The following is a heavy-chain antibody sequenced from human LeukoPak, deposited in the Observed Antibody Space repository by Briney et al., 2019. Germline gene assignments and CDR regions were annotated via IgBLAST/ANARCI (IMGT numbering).Heavy chain of an antibody. D-gene: IGHD2-2*01. CDR3: ARGVHCSSTSCLIYFDL. J-gene: IGHJ2*01. Sequence: SETLSLTCAVYGGSFSGYYWSWIRQPPGKGLEWIGEINHSGSTNYNPSLKSQVTISVDTSKNQFSLKLSSVTAADTAVYYCARGVHCSSTSCLIYFDLWGRGTLVTVSS. CDR1: GGSFSGYY. CDR2: INHSGST. V-gene: IGHV4-34*01.